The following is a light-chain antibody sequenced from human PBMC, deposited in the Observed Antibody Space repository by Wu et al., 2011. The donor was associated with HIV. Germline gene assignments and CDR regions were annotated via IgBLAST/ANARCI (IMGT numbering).Light chain of an antibody. J-gene: IGKJ5*01. CDR3: QQRRDWPLT. CDR2: DAS. Sequence: SPGERATLSCRASQSVNNYLAWHQQKPGQAPRLLIYDASNRAKGIPARFTGSGSGTDFTLTITSLEPEDFAIYYCQQRRDWPLTFGQGTRLEIK. CDR1: QSVNNY. V-gene: IGKV3-11*01.